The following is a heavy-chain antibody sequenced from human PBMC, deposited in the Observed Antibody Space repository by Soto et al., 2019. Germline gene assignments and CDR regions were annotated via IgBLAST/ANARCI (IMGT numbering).Heavy chain of an antibody. J-gene: IGHJ6*02. Sequence: GGSLRLSCAASGFTFSDYYMSWIRQAPGKGLEWVSYISSSGSTIYYADSVKGRFTISRDNAKNSLYLQMNSLGAEDTAVYYCARDKTVVYYYYYGMDVWGQGTTVTVSS. CDR2: ISSSGSTI. V-gene: IGHV3-11*01. D-gene: IGHD2-15*01. CDR1: GFTFSDYY. CDR3: ARDKTVVYYYYYGMDV.